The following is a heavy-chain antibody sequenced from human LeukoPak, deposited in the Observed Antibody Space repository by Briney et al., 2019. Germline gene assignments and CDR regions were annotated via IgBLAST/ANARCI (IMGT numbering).Heavy chain of an antibody. CDR3: ARAAAAGEYYFDY. V-gene: IGHV1-69*05. J-gene: IGHJ4*02. CDR2: IIPIFGTA. CDR1: GGTFSSYA. D-gene: IGHD6-13*01. Sequence: SVKVSCKASGGTFSSYAISWVRQAPGQGLEWMGGIIPIFGTANYAQKFQGRVTITTDESTSTAYMELSSLRSEYTAVYYCARAAAAGEYYFDYWGQGTLVTVSS.